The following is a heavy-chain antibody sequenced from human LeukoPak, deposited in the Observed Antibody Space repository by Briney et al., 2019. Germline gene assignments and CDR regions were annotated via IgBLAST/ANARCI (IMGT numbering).Heavy chain of an antibody. CDR3: AKLADAFGSSGPLY. CDR1: GFTFSSYA. Sequence: PGGSLRLSCAASGFTFSSYAMSWVRQAPGKGLEWVSAISGSGGSTYYADSVKGRFTVSRDNSKNTLYLQMNSLRAEDTAVYYCAKLADAFGSSGPLYWGQGTLVTVSS. V-gene: IGHV3-23*01. J-gene: IGHJ4*02. CDR2: ISGSGGST. D-gene: IGHD3-22*01.